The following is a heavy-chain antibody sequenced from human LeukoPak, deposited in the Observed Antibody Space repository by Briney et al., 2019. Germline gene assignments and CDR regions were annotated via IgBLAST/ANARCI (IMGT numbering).Heavy chain of an antibody. CDR2: INPSGGST. Sequence: ASVKVSCKASGYTFTSYYMHWVRQAPGQGLEWMGIINPSGGSTSYAQKFQGRVTMTRDMSTSTVYMELSSLRSEDTAVYYCARSYSSSWSGMNWFDPWGQGTLVTVSS. D-gene: IGHD6-13*01. V-gene: IGHV1-46*01. CDR1: GYTFTSYY. J-gene: IGHJ5*02. CDR3: ARSYSSSWSGMNWFDP.